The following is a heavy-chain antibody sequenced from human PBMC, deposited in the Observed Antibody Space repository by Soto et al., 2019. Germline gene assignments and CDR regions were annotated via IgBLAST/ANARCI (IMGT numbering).Heavy chain of an antibody. CDR1: GGTFSSYS. CDR2: IIPIFGTA. V-gene: IGHV1-69*13. Sequence: GASVKVSCKVSGGTFSSYSINWVRQAPGQGLEWMGGIIPIFGTANNAQKFQGRVTITADESATTVYMELSSLRSEDTAVYYCARAPNILTVKYYFDYWGQGTLVTVSS. CDR3: ARAPNILTVKYYFDY. D-gene: IGHD3-9*01. J-gene: IGHJ4*02.